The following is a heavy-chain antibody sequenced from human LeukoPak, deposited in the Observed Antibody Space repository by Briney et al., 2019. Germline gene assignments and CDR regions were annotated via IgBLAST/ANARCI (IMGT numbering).Heavy chain of an antibody. CDR3: AVGPYGESWGAFDI. J-gene: IGHJ3*02. Sequence: PGGSLRLSCAASGFTFSTYWMHWVRQAPGRGLVWVSRINSDGSSTSYADSVKGRFTISRDNAKNTLFLQMNTLRAEDTAVYYCAVGPYGESWGAFDIWGQGTVVTVSS. CDR1: GFTFSTYW. D-gene: IGHD7-27*01. CDR2: INSDGSST. V-gene: IGHV3-74*01.